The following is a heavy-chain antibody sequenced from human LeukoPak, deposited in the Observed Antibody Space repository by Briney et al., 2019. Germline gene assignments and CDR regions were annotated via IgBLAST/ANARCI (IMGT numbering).Heavy chain of an antibody. D-gene: IGHD6-13*01. CDR3: ARRRQLALGYHYYGMDV. V-gene: IGHV4-59*08. Sequence: PSETLSLTCTVSGGSISGYYWSWIRQPPGKGLEWIGYIYYSGSTNYNPSLKSRVTISVDTSKNQFSLKLSSVTAADTAVYYCARRRQLALGYHYYGMDVWGQGTTVTVSS. CDR2: IYYSGST. CDR1: GGSISGYY. J-gene: IGHJ6*02.